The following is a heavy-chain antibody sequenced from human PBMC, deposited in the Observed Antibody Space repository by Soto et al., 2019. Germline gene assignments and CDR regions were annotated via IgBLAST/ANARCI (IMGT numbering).Heavy chain of an antibody. Sequence: QVQLQESGPGLVKPSQTLSLICTVSGGSITNGFYYWSWIRQHPGKGLEWIGNIYYIGTTSYNPSLKSRVTISIDRSRNQFSLTLESVTAADTAVYFCAKNETTRPWFNPWGQGTLVNVSS. CDR2: IYYIGTT. J-gene: IGHJ5*02. V-gene: IGHV4-31*03. CDR1: GGSITNGFYY. D-gene: IGHD1-1*01. CDR3: AKNETTRPWFNP.